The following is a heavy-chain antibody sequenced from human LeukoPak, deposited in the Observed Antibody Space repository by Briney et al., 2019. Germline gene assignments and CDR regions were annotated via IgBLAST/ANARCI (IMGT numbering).Heavy chain of an antibody. CDR1: GYTFSSYS. CDR3: ATDIVATIVDY. V-gene: IGHV3-21*01. D-gene: IGHD5-12*01. J-gene: IGHJ4*02. CDR2: ISSSSSYI. Sequence: GGSLRLSCAASGYTFSSYSMNWVRQAPGEGLEWVSSISSSSSYIYYADSVKGRFAISRDNAKNSLYLQMNSLRAEDTAVYYCATDIVATIVDYWGQGTLVTVSS.